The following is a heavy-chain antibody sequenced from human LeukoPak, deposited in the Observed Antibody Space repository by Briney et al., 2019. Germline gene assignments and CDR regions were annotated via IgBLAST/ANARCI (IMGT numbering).Heavy chain of an antibody. D-gene: IGHD3-22*01. V-gene: IGHV4-39*01. CDR1: GGSISSSSYY. J-gene: IGHJ4*02. CDR3: ARHNRITMIVVDPYYFDY. CDR2: IYYSGST. Sequence: SETLFLTCTVSGGSISSSSYYWGWIRQPPGKGLEWIGSIYYSGSTYYNPSLKSRVTISVDTSKNQFSLKLSSVTAADTAVYYCARHNRITMIVVDPYYFDYWGQGTLVTVSS.